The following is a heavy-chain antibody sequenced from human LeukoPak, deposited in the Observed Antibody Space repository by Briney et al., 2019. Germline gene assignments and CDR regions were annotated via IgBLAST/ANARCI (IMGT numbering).Heavy chain of an antibody. CDR2: ITHTRRT. V-gene: IGHV4-34*01. Sequence: NTSETLSLTCAVYGGSFSGYYWNWIRQSPGKGLEWIGEITHTRRTNYNPVLRSRVTISVDTSRNQFSLKLRSMTAADTAVYYCARGGRWESYSAFDIWGQGTTVSVSS. CDR1: GGSFSGYY. J-gene: IGHJ3*02. D-gene: IGHD1-26*01. CDR3: ARGGRWESYSAFDI.